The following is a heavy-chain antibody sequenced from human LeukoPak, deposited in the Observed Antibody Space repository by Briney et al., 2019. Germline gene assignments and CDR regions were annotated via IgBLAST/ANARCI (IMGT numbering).Heavy chain of an antibody. D-gene: IGHD2-15*01. Sequence: GGSLRLSCAASGFTFSSYGMHWVRQAPGKGLEWVSSISSSSSYIYYADSVKGRFTISRDNAKNSLYLQMNSLRAEDTAVYYCARGRAVVAASDSWFDPWGQGTLATVSS. J-gene: IGHJ5*02. V-gene: IGHV3-21*01. CDR3: ARGRAVVAASDSWFDP. CDR1: GFTFSSYG. CDR2: ISSSSSYI.